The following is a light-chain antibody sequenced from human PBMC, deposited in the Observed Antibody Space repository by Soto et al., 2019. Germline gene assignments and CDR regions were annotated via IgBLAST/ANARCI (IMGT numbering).Light chain of an antibody. CDR3: QQSYSTPFT. Sequence: DIQMTQSPASLSASVGDRVTITCRASQSISIYLNWYQQKPGKAPKLLIYAASSLQSGVPSRFSGSGSGTDFTLTISSLQHEYFATYYCQQSYSTPFTFGGGTKVEIK. CDR1: QSISIY. J-gene: IGKJ4*01. CDR2: AAS. V-gene: IGKV1-39*01.